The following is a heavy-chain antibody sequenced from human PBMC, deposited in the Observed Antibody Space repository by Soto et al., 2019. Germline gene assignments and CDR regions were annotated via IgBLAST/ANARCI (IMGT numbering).Heavy chain of an antibody. CDR1: GFKFSDSW. CDR2: IKPDESEK. CDR3: VRGGSNYAS. J-gene: IGHJ5*02. D-gene: IGHD4-4*01. Sequence: EVQLVESGGGLVQPGGSLRLSCTASGFKFSDSWMTLVRQAPGKGLEWVARIKPDESEKKYADSVKGRFSISRDNAKNSMYLQMDSLRGEDTAVYYCVRGGSNYASWGQGTLVTVSS. V-gene: IGHV3-7*01.